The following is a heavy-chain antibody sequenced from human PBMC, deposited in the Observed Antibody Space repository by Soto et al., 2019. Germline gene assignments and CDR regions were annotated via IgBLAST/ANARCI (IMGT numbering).Heavy chain of an antibody. J-gene: IGHJ6*02. Sequence: SVKVSCKASGGTFSSYAISWVRQAPGQGPEWMGGIIPIFGTANYAQKFQGRVTITADESTSTAYMELSSLRSEETAVYYCARGPATVTQDYYYYYGMDVWGQGTTVTVSS. CDR3: ARGPATVTQDYYYYYGMDV. CDR1: GGTFSSYA. CDR2: IIPIFGTA. D-gene: IGHD4-17*01. V-gene: IGHV1-69*13.